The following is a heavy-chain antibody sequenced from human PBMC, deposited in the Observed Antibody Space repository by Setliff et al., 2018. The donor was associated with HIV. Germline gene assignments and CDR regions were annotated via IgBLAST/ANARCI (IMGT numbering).Heavy chain of an antibody. CDR1: NYSTSSAYY. Sequence: SETLSLTCAVFNYSTSSAYYWGWIRHPPGKGLEWIGSIYHSGSTYYNPSLKSRVTISVDTSKNQFSLKLSSVTAADTAVYYCARRPAGAVAGGYGMDVWGQGTTVTVSS. J-gene: IGHJ6*02. CDR2: IYHSGST. V-gene: IGHV4-38-2*01. D-gene: IGHD6-19*01. CDR3: ARRPAGAVAGGYGMDV.